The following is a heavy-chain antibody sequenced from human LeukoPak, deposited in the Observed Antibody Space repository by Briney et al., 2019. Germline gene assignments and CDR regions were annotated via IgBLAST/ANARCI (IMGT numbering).Heavy chain of an antibody. V-gene: IGHV3-7*03. Sequence: PGGSLRLSCAASAFTFSRYGMHWVRQAPGKGLEWVANIKKDGSEKYYVDSVKGRFTISRDNAKNSLFLQMNSLRAEDAAVYHCARDSTLQEIFNWYFDLWGRGTPVTVSS. CDR1: AFTFSRYG. J-gene: IGHJ2*01. CDR3: ARDSTLQEIFNWYFDL. D-gene: IGHD3-3*01. CDR2: IKKDGSEK.